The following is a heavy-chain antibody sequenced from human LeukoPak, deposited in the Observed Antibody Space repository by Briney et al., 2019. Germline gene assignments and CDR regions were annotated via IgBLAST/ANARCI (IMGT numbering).Heavy chain of an antibody. V-gene: IGHV4-34*01. J-gene: IGHJ6*03. D-gene: IGHD6-6*01. Sequence: SETLSLTCAVYGGSFSGYYWSWLRQPPGKGLEWIGEINHSGSTNYNPSLKSRVTISVDTSKNQFSLKLSSVTAADTAVYYCARGALHYYYYYMDVWGKGTTVTVSS. CDR3: ARGALHYYYYYMDV. CDR2: INHSGST. CDR1: GGSFSGYY.